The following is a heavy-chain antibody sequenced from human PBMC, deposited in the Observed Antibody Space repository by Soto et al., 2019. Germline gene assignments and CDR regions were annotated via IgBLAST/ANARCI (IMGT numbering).Heavy chain of an antibody. Sequence: QVQLQQWGAGLLKPSETLSLTCAVYGVSFSGYYWSWIRQPPGKGLEWIGEINHSGSTNYNPSLKTRVKISVDTSKKQFTRTLSSVTAADTAVYYCESRSRVVNYYSREVGRQGITVSVAT. CDR1: GVSFSGYY. V-gene: IGHV4-34*01. CDR3: ESRSRVVNYYSREV. CDR2: INHSGST. J-gene: IGHJ6*01. D-gene: IGHD1-26*01.